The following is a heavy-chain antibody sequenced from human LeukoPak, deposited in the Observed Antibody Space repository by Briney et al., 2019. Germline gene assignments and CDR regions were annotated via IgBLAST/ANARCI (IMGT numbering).Heavy chain of an antibody. CDR1: GFTFSTYA. CDR2: ISHTGTSI. Sequence: PGGSLRLSCAASGFTFSTYAMTWVRQAPGKGPEWVSTISHTGTSIFYADSVKGRFTIFRDNSKNTLYLQMNSLRAEDTAVYYCARDRGTLDGMDVWGQGTTVTVSS. J-gene: IGHJ6*02. V-gene: IGHV3-23*01. CDR3: ARDRGTLDGMDV. D-gene: IGHD3-16*01.